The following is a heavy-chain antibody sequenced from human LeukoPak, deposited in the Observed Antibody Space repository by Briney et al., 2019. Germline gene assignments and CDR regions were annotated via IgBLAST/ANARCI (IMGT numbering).Heavy chain of an antibody. CDR1: GFTFSSSW. CDR3: AKIANCSVGSCYLPSNNWFDP. Sequence: PGGSLRLSFAASGFTFSSSWISWVRQAPGKGLEWVSAIGGSGGGTYYADSVKGRFTISRDNSKNTLYLQQNSLRAEDMAVYYCAKIANCSVGSCYLPSNNWFDPWGQGTLVTVSS. D-gene: IGHD2-15*01. CDR2: IGGSGGGT. V-gene: IGHV3-23*01. J-gene: IGHJ5*02.